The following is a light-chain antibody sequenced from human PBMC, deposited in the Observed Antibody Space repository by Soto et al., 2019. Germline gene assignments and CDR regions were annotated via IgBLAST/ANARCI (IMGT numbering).Light chain of an antibody. CDR2: DAS. J-gene: IGKJ1*01. Sequence: EIVLTQSPATLSLSPGERATLSCRASQSVSSYLAWFRQKPGQAPRLLIYDASNRATGIPARISGSGSGTDFTLTISSLEPEDFAVYFCQQYSSSPVTFGQGTKVDIK. CDR1: QSVSSY. V-gene: IGKV3-11*01. CDR3: QQYSSSPVT.